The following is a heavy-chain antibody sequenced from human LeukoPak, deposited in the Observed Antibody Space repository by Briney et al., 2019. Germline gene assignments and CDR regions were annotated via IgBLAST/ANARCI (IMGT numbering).Heavy chain of an antibody. D-gene: IGHD3-22*01. J-gene: IGHJ6*02. CDR1: DYSISSGYF. CDR2: IFHGGNT. CDR3: ARVRGYYDSSGYYNYYYYYGMDV. Sequence: PSETLSLTCSVTDYSISSGYFWGWIRQPPGTGLEWIGMIFHGGNTYYNPSLESRVTLSKDTSKNQFSLRLTSVTAADTAVYYCARVRGYYDSSGYYNYYYYYGMDVWGQGTTVTVSS. V-gene: IGHV4-38-2*02.